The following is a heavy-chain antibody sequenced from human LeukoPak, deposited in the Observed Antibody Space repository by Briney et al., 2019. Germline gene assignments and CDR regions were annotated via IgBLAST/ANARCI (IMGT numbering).Heavy chain of an antibody. CDR1: GGTFSSYA. Sequence: ASVKVSCKASGGTFSSYAISWVRQAPGQGLEWMERIIPIFGTANYAQKFQGRVTITTDESTSTAYMELSSLRSEDTAVYYCARDNRRLLQPFDYWGQGTLVTVSS. CDR3: ARDNRRLLQPFDY. CDR2: IIPIFGTA. V-gene: IGHV1-69*05. J-gene: IGHJ4*02. D-gene: IGHD1-26*01.